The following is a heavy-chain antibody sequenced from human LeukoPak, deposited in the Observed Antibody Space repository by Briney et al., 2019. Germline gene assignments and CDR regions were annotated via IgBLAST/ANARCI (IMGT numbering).Heavy chain of an antibody. Sequence: GGSLRLSCAASGFTFSSYAMSWVRQAPGKGLEWVSAISGSGGSTYYADSVKGRFTISRDNSKNTLYLQMSSLRAEDTAVYYCAGGVNGWYYYFDYWGQGTLVTVSS. J-gene: IGHJ4*02. D-gene: IGHD6-19*01. CDR1: GFTFSSYA. CDR2: ISGSGGST. CDR3: AGGVNGWYYYFDY. V-gene: IGHV3-23*01.